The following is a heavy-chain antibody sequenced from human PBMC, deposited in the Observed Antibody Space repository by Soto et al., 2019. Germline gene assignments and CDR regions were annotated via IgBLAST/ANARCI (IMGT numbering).Heavy chain of an antibody. D-gene: IGHD6-13*01. J-gene: IGHJ6*02. V-gene: IGHV3-23*01. Sequence: HPGGSLRLSCAASGFTFSSYAMSWVRQAPGKGLEWVSAISGSGGSTYYADSVKGRFTISRDNSKNTLYLQMNSLRAEDTAVYYCAKAYSSSWSTYYYYGMDVWGQGTTVTVSS. CDR2: ISGSGGST. CDR3: AKAYSSSWSTYYYYGMDV. CDR1: GFTFSSYA.